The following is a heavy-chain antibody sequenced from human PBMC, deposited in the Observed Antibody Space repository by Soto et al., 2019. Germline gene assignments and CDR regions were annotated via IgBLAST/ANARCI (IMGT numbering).Heavy chain of an antibody. Sequence: PGESLKISCKGSGYSFTSYWIGWVRQMPGKGVEWMGIIYPGDYDTRYSPSFQGQVTVSADKSISTAYLQWSSLKASDTAMYYCASTSIVGDTTGYYYGMDVCGQGTPVTVYS. CDR3: ASTSIVGDTTGYYYGMDV. V-gene: IGHV5-51*01. J-gene: IGHJ6*02. CDR1: GYSFTSYW. CDR2: IYPGDYDT. D-gene: IGHD1-26*01.